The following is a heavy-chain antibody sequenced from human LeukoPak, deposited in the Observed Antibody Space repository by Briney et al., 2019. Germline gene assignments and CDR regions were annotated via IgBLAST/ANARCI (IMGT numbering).Heavy chain of an antibody. V-gene: IGHV3-7*01. CDR3: ARGYHDSSGYYFDAFDI. CDR2: IKQDGSEK. Sequence: PGGSLRLSCAASGFTFSRYWMSWVRQAPGKGLEWVANIKQDGSEKYYVDSVKGRFTISRDNAKNSLFLQMDSLRAEDTAVYYCARGYHDSSGYYFDAFDIWGQGTVVTVSS. D-gene: IGHD3-22*01. CDR1: GFTFSRYW. J-gene: IGHJ3*02.